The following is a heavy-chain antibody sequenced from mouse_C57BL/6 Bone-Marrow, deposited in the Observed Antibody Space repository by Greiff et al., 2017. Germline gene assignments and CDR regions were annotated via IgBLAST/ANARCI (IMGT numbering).Heavy chain of an antibody. Sequence: EVMLVESGPVLVKPGASVKMSCKASGYTFTDYYMNWVKQSHGKSLEWIGVINPYNGGTSYNQKFKGKATLTVDKSSSTAYMELNSLTSEDSAVYYCALPSFAYWGQGTLVTVSA. CDR2: INPYNGGT. CDR3: ALPSFAY. J-gene: IGHJ3*01. CDR1: GYTFTDYY. V-gene: IGHV1-19*01.